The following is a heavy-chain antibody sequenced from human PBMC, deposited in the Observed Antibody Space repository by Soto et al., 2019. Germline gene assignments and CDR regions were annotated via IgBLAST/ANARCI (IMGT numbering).Heavy chain of an antibody. V-gene: IGHV4-30-2*01. CDR3: ARRLGGWFDP. J-gene: IGHJ5*02. Sequence: SETLSLTCAVSGGSISSGGYSLSWIRQPPGKGLEWIGYIYHSGSTYYNPSLKSRVTISVDTSKNQFSLKLSSVTAADTAVYYCARRLGGWFDPWGQGTLVTVSS. CDR2: IYHSGST. CDR1: GGSISSGGYS. D-gene: IGHD3-10*01.